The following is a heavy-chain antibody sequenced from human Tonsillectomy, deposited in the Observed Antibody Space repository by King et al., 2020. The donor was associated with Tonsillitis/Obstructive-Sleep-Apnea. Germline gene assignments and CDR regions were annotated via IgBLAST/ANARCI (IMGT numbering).Heavy chain of an antibody. CDR1: GYSFSNYW. J-gene: IGHJ6*02. Sequence: VQLVESGAEVKKPGESLRISCEGSGYSFSNYWINWVRQMPGKGLEWMGMIDPGDSYTNYSPSFQGHVTITADKSISTAYLQWSILKASDTAMYYCAIRVYDDNCWSMDVWGQGTTVIVSS. V-gene: IGHV5-10-1*03. CDR3: AIRVYDDNCWSMDV. CDR2: IDPGDSYT. D-gene: IGHD5/OR15-5a*01.